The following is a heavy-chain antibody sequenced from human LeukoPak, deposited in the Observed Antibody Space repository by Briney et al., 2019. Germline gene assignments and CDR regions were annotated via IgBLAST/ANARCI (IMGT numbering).Heavy chain of an antibody. J-gene: IGHJ6*02. CDR1: GGSISGYY. CDR2: IFSSGTT. D-gene: IGHD3-10*01. V-gene: IGHV4-59*08. CDR3: ARHDRVPLYQHGMDV. Sequence: SETLSLTCTVSGGSISGYYWSYTRQSPWQGLEWIGYIFSSGTTLYNPSLRGRVTLSVDTSRNDISLKLTSVTAADTAVYYCARHDRVPLYQHGMDVWGQGTTVTVSS.